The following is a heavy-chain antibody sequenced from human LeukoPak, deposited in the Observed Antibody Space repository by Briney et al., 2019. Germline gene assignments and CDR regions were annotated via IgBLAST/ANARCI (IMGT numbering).Heavy chain of an antibody. J-gene: IGHJ4*02. CDR2: ISYDGSNK. V-gene: IGHV3-30*04. CDR3: ARAGYSSSWYFDY. CDR1: GFTFSSYA. D-gene: IGHD6-13*01. Sequence: PGGSLRLSCAASGFTFSSYAMHWVRQAPGKGLEWVAVISYDGSNKYYEDSVKGRFTISRDNSKNTLYLQMNSLRAEDTAVYYCARAGYSSSWYFDYWGQGTLVTVSS.